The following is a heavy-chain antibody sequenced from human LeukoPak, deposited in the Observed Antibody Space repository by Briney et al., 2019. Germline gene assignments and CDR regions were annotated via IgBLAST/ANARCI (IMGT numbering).Heavy chain of an antibody. J-gene: IGHJ5*02. CDR2: IYYSGST. CDR3: ARDGEYSYGGFDP. Sequence: PSETLSITCTVSGGSISSGDYYWSWIRQPPGKGLEWIGYIYYSGSTYYNPSLKSRVTISVYTSKNQFSLKLSSVTAADTAVYYCARDGEYSYGGFDPRGQGTLVTVSS. CDR1: GGSISSGDYY. D-gene: IGHD5-18*01. V-gene: IGHV4-30-4*01.